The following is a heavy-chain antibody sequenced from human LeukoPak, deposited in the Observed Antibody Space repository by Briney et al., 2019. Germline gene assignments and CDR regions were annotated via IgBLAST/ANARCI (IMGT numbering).Heavy chain of an antibody. CDR2: ISYDGGRN. J-gene: IGHJ4*02. CDR1: GFTFSTSA. Sequence: GGSLRLSCAASGFTFSTSALHWVRQAPGKGLEWVALISYDGGRNYYADSVKGRFTISRDNSKNTLHLQMNSLRAEDTAVYYCAKDRTWIAVAADYWGQGTLVTVSS. D-gene: IGHD6-19*01. V-gene: IGHV3-30*07. CDR3: AKDRTWIAVAADY.